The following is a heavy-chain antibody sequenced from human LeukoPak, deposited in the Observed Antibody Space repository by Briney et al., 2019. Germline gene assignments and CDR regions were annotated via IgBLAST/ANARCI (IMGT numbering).Heavy chain of an antibody. Sequence: GGSLRLSCAASGFTFSDYEMNWVRQAPGKGLEWLLHISTSGSIIHYADSVKGRFTISRDNAKNSLYLQMNSLRAEDTALYFCARDATTEPGTVYMDVWGKGTTVTISS. D-gene: IGHD6-13*01. CDR2: ISTSGSII. CDR1: GFTFSDYE. CDR3: ARDATTEPGTVYMDV. V-gene: IGHV3-48*03. J-gene: IGHJ6*03.